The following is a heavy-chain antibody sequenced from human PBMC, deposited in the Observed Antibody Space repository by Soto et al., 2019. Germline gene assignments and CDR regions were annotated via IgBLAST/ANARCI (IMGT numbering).Heavy chain of an antibody. CDR3: ARDRVAATQLPYYYYGMDV. CDR1: GYTFTSYY. CDR2: INPSGGST. D-gene: IGHD2-15*01. J-gene: IGHJ6*02. V-gene: IGHV1-46*01. Sequence: ASVKVSCKASGYTFTSYYMHWVRQAPGQGLEWMGIINPSGGSTSYAQKFQGRVTMTRDTSTSTVYMELSSLRPEDTAVYYCARDRVAATQLPYYYYGMDVWGQGTTVTVSS.